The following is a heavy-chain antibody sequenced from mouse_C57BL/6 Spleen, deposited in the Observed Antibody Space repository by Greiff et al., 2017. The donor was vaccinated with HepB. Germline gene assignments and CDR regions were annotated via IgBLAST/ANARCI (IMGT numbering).Heavy chain of an antibody. CDR2: IYPGSGST. CDR1: GYTFTSYW. D-gene: IGHD1-1*01. CDR3: ARGPFYYYGSSYDYAMDY. J-gene: IGHJ4*01. Sequence: VQLQQPGAELVKPGASVKMSCKASGYTFTSYWITWVKQRPGQGLAWIGDIYPGSGSTNYNEKFKSKATLTVDTSSSTAYMQLSSLTSEDSAVYYCARGPFYYYGSSYDYAMDYWGQGTSVTVSS. V-gene: IGHV1-55*01.